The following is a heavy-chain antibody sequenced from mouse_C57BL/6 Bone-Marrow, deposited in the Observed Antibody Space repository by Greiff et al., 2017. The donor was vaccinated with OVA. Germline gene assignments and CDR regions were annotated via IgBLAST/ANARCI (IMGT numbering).Heavy chain of an antibody. CDR2: SRNKANDYTT. Sequence: DVMLVESGGGLVQSGRSLRLSCATSGFTFSDFYMEWVRQAPGKGLEWIAASRNKANDYTTEYSASVKGRFIVSRDTSQSILYLQMNALRAEDTAIYYCARDAVNYYGSPYWGQGTLVTVSA. CDR1: GFTFSDFY. J-gene: IGHJ3*01. D-gene: IGHD1-1*01. CDR3: ARDAVNYYGSPY. V-gene: IGHV7-1*01.